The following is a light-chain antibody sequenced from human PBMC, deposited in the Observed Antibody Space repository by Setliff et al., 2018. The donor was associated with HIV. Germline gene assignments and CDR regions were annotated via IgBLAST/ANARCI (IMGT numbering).Light chain of an antibody. J-gene: IGLJ1*01. CDR2: DVT. Sequence: QSALTQPASVSGSPGQSITISCTGTSGDIGDYKYVSWYQQHPGKAPKLIIYDVTNRPSGVSNRFSGSKSGNTASLTISGLQAEDEADYYCSSYTSSITLYVFGTGTKGTVL. V-gene: IGLV2-14*03. CDR1: SGDIGDYKY. CDR3: SSYTSSITLYV.